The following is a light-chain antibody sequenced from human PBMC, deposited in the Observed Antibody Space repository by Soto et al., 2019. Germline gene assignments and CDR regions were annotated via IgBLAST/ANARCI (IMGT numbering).Light chain of an antibody. Sequence: DIQMTQSPSSLSASVGDKVTITCQASQNINTYLNWYQQRPGKAPNLLISAASSLQSGVPSRFSGSGSGTDFTLSISSLQPEDFATYFCQQSFSALETFGQGTKVDIE. V-gene: IGKV1-39*01. CDR1: QNINTY. J-gene: IGKJ1*01. CDR3: QQSFSALET. CDR2: AAS.